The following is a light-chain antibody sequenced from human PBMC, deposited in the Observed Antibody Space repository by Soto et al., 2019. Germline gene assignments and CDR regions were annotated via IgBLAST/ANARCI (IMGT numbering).Light chain of an antibody. CDR2: DVS. J-gene: IGLJ3*02. Sequence: QSALTQPRSVSGSPGQSVTLSCTGTSSDVGGYNYVSWYQQHPGKAPKLMIYDVSKGPSGVPDRFSGAKSGNTASLTISGLQPEDEADYYCCSYAGSPWVFGGGTKVTVL. CDR3: CSYAGSPWV. V-gene: IGLV2-11*01. CDR1: SSDVGGYNY.